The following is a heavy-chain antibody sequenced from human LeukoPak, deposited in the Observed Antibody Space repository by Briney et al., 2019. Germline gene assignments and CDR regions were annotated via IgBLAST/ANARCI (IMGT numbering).Heavy chain of an antibody. CDR1: GFTFDDYA. Sequence: GGSLRLSCAASGFTFDDYAMHWVRQAPGKGLEWVSLISGEGGSTYYADSVKGRFTISRDNSKNSLYLQMNSLRTEDTALYYCAGGGEWLVPNWFDPWGQGTLVTVSS. CDR3: AGGGEWLVPNWFDP. D-gene: IGHD6-19*01. V-gene: IGHV3-43*02. J-gene: IGHJ5*02. CDR2: ISGEGGST.